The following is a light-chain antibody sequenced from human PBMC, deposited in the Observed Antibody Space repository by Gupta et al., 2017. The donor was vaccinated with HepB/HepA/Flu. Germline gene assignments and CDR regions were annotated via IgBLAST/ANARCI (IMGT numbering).Light chain of an antibody. CDR1: QSISSY. V-gene: IGKV1-39*01. CDR3: QQRDSTPPN. CDR2: AAS. J-gene: IGKJ3*01. Sequence: DIQMTQSPSSLSASVGDRVTITCRASQSISSYLNWYQQKPGKAPKLLIYAASSLQSGVPSRFSGSGSCTDFTLTISSLQPEDFATYYCQQRDSTPPNFGHGTKVDIK.